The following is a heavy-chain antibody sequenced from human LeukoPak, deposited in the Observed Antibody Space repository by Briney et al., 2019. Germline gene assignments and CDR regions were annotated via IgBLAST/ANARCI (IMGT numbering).Heavy chain of an antibody. D-gene: IGHD3-9*01. CDR2: IYYSGST. J-gene: IGHJ3*02. CDR1: GGSFSDYY. V-gene: IGHV4-59*01. CDR3: ARSSYDILTGSRPDAFDI. Sequence: SETLSLTCAVYGGSFSDYYWNWIRQPPGKGLEWIGYIYYSGSTNYNPSLKRRVTISVDTSKNQFSLKLSSVPAADTAVYYCARSSYDILTGSRPDAFDIWGQGAMVTVSS.